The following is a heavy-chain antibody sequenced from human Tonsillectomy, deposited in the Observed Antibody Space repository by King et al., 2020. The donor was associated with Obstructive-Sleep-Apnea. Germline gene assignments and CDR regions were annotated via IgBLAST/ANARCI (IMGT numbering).Heavy chain of an antibody. D-gene: IGHD3-10*01. CDR1: GFTFSSYA. Sequence: VQLVESGGGVVQPGRSLRLSCAASGFTFSSYAMHWVRQAPGKGLEWVAVISYDGSNKYYADSVKGRFTISRDNSKNTLYLQMNSLRAEDTAVYYCARDGEGTMVRGVIDYWGQGTLVTVSS. J-gene: IGHJ4*02. CDR2: ISYDGSNK. CDR3: ARDGEGTMVRGVIDY. V-gene: IGHV3-30*04.